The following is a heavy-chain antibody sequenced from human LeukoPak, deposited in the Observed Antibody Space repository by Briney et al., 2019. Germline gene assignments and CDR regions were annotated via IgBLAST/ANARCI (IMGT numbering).Heavy chain of an antibody. V-gene: IGHV1-69-2*01. D-gene: IGHD1-1*01. CDR3: ALRRRLERPPYTFDP. CDR1: GYTLSDYF. J-gene: IGHJ5*02. Sequence: ASVKVSCNVSGYTLSDYFMHWLQQAPGKGLEWMAFVDPEDGEAVIAAKFQDRVTVTADRSTDTVYMELRGLTSADTAMYFCALRRRLERPPYTFDPWGQGTLVTVSS. CDR2: VDPEDGEA.